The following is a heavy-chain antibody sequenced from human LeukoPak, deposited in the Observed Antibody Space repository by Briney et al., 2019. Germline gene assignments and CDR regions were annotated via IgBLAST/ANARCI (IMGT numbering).Heavy chain of an antibody. D-gene: IGHD6-19*01. CDR1: GYSLSSGYY. CDR3: ARDEAVVSFYFDY. CDR2: IYHSGST. Sequence: SETLSLTCTVSGYSLSSGYYWGWIRQPPGKGLEWIGSIYHSGSTYYNPSLKSRVTISVDTSKNQFSLKLTSVTAADTAIYYCARDEAVVSFYFDYWGQGTLVTVSS. J-gene: IGHJ4*02. V-gene: IGHV4-38-2*02.